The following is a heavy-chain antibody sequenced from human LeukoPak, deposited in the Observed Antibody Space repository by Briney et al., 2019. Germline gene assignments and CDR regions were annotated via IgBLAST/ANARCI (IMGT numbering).Heavy chain of an antibody. D-gene: IGHD3-9*01. V-gene: IGHV4-34*01. J-gene: IGHJ4*02. CDR3: ARGRLYDFLTVYYYFDY. CDR1: GGSFSGYY. CDR2: INHSGST. Sequence: PSQTLSLTCAVYGGSFSGYYWSWIRQPPGKGLEWIGEINHSGSTNYNPSLKSRVTISVDTSKNQFSLKLSSVTAADTAVYYCARGRLYDFLTVYYYFDYWGQETLVTVSS.